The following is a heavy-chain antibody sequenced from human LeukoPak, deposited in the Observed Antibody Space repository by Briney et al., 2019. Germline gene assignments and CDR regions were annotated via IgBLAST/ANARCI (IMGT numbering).Heavy chain of an antibody. D-gene: IGHD3-16*01. CDR3: ARDWFGQPPLG. CDR1: GGSFSGYY. J-gene: IGHJ4*02. CDR2: TYHSGST. V-gene: IGHV4-34*01. Sequence: SETLSLTCAVYGGSFSGYYWSWIRQPPGKGLEWIGSTYHSGSTYYNPSLKSRVTISVDTSKNQFSLKLSSVTAADTAVYYCARDWFGQPPLGWSQGTLVTVSS.